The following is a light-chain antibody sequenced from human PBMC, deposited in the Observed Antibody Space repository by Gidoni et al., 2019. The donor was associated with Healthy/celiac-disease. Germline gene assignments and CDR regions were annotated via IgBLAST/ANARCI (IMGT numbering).Light chain of an antibody. CDR1: SRYAGGYNY. CDR2: DVS. CDR3: SSYTSSSTLEVV. Sequence: QSALTQPASVSGSPGQSTTIACTGTSRYAGGYNYVSWYQQHPGKAPKLRTYDVSNRPSGVSNRFSGSKSGNTASLTISGLQAEDEADYYCSSYTSSSTLEVVFGGGTKLTVL. J-gene: IGLJ2*01. V-gene: IGLV2-14*03.